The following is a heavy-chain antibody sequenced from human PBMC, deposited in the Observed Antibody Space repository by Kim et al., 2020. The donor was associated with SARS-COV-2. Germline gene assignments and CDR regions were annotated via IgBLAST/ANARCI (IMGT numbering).Heavy chain of an antibody. Sequence: SETLSLTCTVSGGSISSYYWSWIRQPPGKGLEWIGYIYYSGSTNYNPSLKSRVTISVDTSKNQFSLKLSSVTAADTAVYYCARGSRIAVAEPWGQGTLVTVSS. D-gene: IGHD6-19*01. CDR1: GGSISSYY. V-gene: IGHV4-59*01. CDR3: ARGSRIAVAEP. CDR2: IYYSGST. J-gene: IGHJ5*02.